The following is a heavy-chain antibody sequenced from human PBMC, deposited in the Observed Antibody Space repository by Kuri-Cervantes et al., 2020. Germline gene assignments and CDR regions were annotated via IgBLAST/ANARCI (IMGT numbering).Heavy chain of an antibody. CDR1: GSTFSSYA. J-gene: IGHJ6*03. D-gene: IGHD5-12*01. Sequence: SVKVSCKASGSTFSSYAISWVRQAPGQGLEWMGGIIPISGTPNYAQKFQDRVTITTDESTSTAYMELSSLRSEDTAVYYCARSHSGYGSPPYYYYYHMDVWGKGTTVTVSS. CDR2: IIPISGTP. CDR3: ARSHSGYGSPPYYYYYHMDV. V-gene: IGHV1-69*05.